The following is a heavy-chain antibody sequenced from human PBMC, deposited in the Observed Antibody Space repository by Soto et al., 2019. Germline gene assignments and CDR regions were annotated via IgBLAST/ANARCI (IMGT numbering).Heavy chain of an antibody. J-gene: IGHJ6*02. CDR1: GTIFSSYT. V-gene: IGHV1-69*08. Sequence: QVQLVQSGAEVKKPASSVRVSCKASGTIFSSYTISWVRQAPGQGLEWMGRIIPILGETNSAQKFQGRVKLTADKSTNTAYMQLNSLRLEDTAVYYCARGFGGRMDDWGQGTTVTVSS. D-gene: IGHD3-16*01. CDR2: IIPILGET. CDR3: ARGFGGRMDD.